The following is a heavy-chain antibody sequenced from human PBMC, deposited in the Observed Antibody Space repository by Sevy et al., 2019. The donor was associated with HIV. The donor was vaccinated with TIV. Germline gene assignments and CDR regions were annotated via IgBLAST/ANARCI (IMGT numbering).Heavy chain of an antibody. Sequence: SETLSLTCAVYGGSFSGYYWSWIRQPPGKGLEWIGEINHSGSTNYNPSLKSRVTISVDTSKNQFSLKLSSVTAADKAVYYCARGRPSGYSSSWYHGGHNWFDPWGQGTLVTVSS. D-gene: IGHD6-13*01. CDR1: GGSFSGYY. V-gene: IGHV4-34*01. J-gene: IGHJ5*02. CDR3: ARGRPSGYSSSWYHGGHNWFDP. CDR2: INHSGST.